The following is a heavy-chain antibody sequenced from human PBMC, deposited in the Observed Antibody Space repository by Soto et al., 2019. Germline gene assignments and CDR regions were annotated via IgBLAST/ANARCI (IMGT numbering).Heavy chain of an antibody. V-gene: IGHV1-2*04. J-gene: IGHJ5*02. D-gene: IGHD6-13*01. Sequence: QVQLVQSGAEVKKPGASVKVSRKASGYTFTGYYMHWVRQAPGQGLEWMGWINPNSGGTNYAQKFQGWVTMTRDTSISTAYMELSRLRSDDTAVYYCAREGIAAAGTGEGWFDPWGQGTLVTVSS. CDR1: GYTFTGYY. CDR3: AREGIAAAGTGEGWFDP. CDR2: INPNSGGT.